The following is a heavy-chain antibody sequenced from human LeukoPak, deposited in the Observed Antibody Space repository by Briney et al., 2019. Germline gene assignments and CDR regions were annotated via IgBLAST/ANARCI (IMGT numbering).Heavy chain of an antibody. V-gene: IGHV4-31*03. J-gene: IGHJ5*02. Sequence: SQTLSLTCTVSGGSISSGGYYWSWIRQHPGKGLEWIGYIYYSGSTYYNPSLKSRVTISVDTTRNHFSLRLTSVTAADTAVYYCARMSIAVAGPRDYNWYDPWGQGTLVIVSS. D-gene: IGHD6-19*01. CDR1: GGSISSGGYY. CDR3: ARMSIAVAGPRDYNWYDP. CDR2: IYYSGST.